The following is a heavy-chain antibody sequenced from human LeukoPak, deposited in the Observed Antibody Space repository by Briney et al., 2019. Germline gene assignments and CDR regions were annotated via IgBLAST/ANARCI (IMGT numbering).Heavy chain of an antibody. CDR1: GYTFTGYY. D-gene: IGHD4-17*01. J-gene: IGHJ4*02. CDR3: ARDFGDRDY. CDR2: INPNSGGT. Sequence: VASVKVSCKASGYTFTGYYMHWVRQAPGRGLEWMGWINPNSGGTNYAQKFQGRVTMTRDTSISTAYMELSRLRSDDTAVYYCARDFGDRDYWGQGTLVTVSS. V-gene: IGHV1-2*02.